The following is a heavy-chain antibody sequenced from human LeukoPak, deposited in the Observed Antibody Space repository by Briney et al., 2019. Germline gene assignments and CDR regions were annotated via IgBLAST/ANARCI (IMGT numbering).Heavy chain of an antibody. V-gene: IGHV3-74*01. CDR3: AKEYCSNSVCHSLDY. CDR1: GFTFSGYW. Sequence: GGSLRLSCEASGFTFSGYWMHWVRQAPGKGLVWVSRMSSDSTRSSHADSVKGRFTFSRDNSKNTLYLQMNSLRAEDTAVYYCAKEYCSNSVCHSLDYWGQGTLVTVSS. D-gene: IGHD2-8*01. CDR2: MSSDSTRS. J-gene: IGHJ4*02.